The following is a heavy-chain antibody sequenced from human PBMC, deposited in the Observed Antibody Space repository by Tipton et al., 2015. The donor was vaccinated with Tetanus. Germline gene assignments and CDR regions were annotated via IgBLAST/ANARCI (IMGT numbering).Heavy chain of an antibody. J-gene: IGHJ6*03. D-gene: IGHD3-22*01. V-gene: IGHV1-18*01. CDR1: GYTFTSYG. CDR2: ISAYNGNT. Sequence: QVQLVQSGAEVKKPGASVKVSCKASGYTFTSYGISWVRQAPGQGLEWMGWISAYNGNTNYAQKLQGRVTMTTDTSTSTAYMELRSLRSDDTAVYYCARDVGRDYYDSSGYYMDVWSKGTTVTVSS. CDR3: ARDVGRDYYDSSGYYMDV.